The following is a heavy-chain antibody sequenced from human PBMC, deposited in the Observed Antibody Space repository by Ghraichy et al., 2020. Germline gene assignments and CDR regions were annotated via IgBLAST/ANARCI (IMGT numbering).Heavy chain of an antibody. CDR1: GGSFSGYY. CDR3: ARHYSSSSWGWFDP. V-gene: IGHV4-34*01. CDR2: INHSGST. J-gene: IGHJ5*02. Sequence: SETLSLTCAVYGGSFSGYYWSWIRQPPGKGLEWIGEINHSGSTNYNPSLKSRVTISVDTSKNQFSLKLSSVTAADTAVYYCARHYSSSSWGWFDPWGQGTLVTVSS. D-gene: IGHD6-6*01.